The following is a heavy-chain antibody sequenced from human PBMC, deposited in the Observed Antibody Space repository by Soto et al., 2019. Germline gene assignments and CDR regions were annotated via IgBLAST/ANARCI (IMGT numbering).Heavy chain of an antibody. J-gene: IGHJ4*02. Sequence: GASVKVSCKASGYTFTSYYMHWVRQAPGQGLEWMGIINPSGGSTNYAQKFQGRVTMTRDTSTSTVYMELSSLRSEDMAVYYCARSTSPVTTLDYWAQGTLVTVSS. D-gene: IGHD4-17*01. CDR2: INPSGGST. CDR1: GYTFTSYY. V-gene: IGHV1-46*01. CDR3: ARSTSPVTTLDY.